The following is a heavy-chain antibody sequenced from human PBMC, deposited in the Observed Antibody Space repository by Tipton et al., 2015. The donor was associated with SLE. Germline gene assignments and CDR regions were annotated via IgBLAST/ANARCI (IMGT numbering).Heavy chain of an antibody. CDR1: GFTFSSYS. J-gene: IGHJ4*02. CDR3: ARVGDGHAPDY. CDR2: ISSSSSYI. V-gene: IGHV3-21*03. D-gene: IGHD5-24*01. Sequence: SLRLSCAASGFTFSSYSMNWVRQAPGKGLEWVSSISSSSSYIYYADPVKGRFTISRDNAKNSLYLQMNSLRAEDTAVYYCARVGDGHAPDYWGQGTLVTVSS.